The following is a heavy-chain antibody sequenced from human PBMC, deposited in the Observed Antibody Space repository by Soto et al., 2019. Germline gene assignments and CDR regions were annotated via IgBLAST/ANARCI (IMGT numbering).Heavy chain of an antibody. CDR1: GGSISSGDYY. V-gene: IGHV4-30-4*02. D-gene: IGHD3-9*01. CDR2: IYYSGST. Sequence: SETLSLTCTVSGGSISSGDYYWSWIRQPPGKGLEWIGYIYYSGSTYYNPSLKSRVTISVDTSKNQFSLKLSSVTAADTAVYYCARGLGDKRYFDYFDYWGQGTLVTVSS. CDR3: ARGLGDKRYFDYFDY. J-gene: IGHJ4*02.